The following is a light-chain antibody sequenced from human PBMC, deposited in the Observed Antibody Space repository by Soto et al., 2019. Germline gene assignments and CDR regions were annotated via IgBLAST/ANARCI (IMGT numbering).Light chain of an antibody. Sequence: DVQMTQTPATLSAFAGHRLTVTCVASQSVSSWVAWYQEKTGRGPKLLIYAASSLQSGVPSRFRGSGSGTDFTLTISRLQPEDFSTYYCQQANSSPITFGQGTRLEIK. V-gene: IGKV1-12*01. J-gene: IGKJ5*01. CDR3: QQANSSPIT. CDR2: AAS. CDR1: QSVSSW.